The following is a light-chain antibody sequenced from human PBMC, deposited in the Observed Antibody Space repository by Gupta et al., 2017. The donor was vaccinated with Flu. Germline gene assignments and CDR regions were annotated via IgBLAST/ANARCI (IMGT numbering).Light chain of an antibody. CDR2: GAS. Sequence: ENVLMQSPGTLSLSPGERATLSCRAGQSVSSNYLAWYQLKPGQAPRLLIYGASSRAPGIPDRFSGSGSGTDFTLTISRLEPEDFAVYYCHQYGKSPHTFGQGTKVDIE. CDR3: HQYGKSPHT. V-gene: IGKV3-20*01. J-gene: IGKJ1*01. CDR1: QSVSSNY.